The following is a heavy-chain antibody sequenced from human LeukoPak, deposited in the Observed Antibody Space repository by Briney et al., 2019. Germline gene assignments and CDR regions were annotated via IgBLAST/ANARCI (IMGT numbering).Heavy chain of an antibody. D-gene: IGHD1-26*01. V-gene: IGHV3-48*03. CDR3: ARSTELSDPYFYYGMDV. J-gene: IGHJ6*02. Sequence: GGSLRLSCAASGFSFRSFEMSWVRQAPGKGLECIAYISSASGTIYHADSVKGRFTISRDNANNSLYLQINSLRAEDTATYYCARSTELSDPYFYYGMDVWGQGTTVTVSS. CDR2: ISSASGTI. CDR1: GFSFRSFE.